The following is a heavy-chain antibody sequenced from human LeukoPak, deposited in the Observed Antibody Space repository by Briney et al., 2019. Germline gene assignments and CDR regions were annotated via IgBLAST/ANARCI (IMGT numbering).Heavy chain of an antibody. CDR1: GGSISSGDYY. CDR2: IYYSGST. D-gene: IGHD5-12*01. Sequence: SQTLSLTCTVSGGSISSGDYYWRWIRQPPRTGLEWLGYIYYSGSTYYNPSLKSRVTISVDTSKNQFSLKLSSVTAADTAVYYCARLVATFDYWGQGTLVTVSS. V-gene: IGHV4-30-4*08. CDR3: ARLVATFDY. J-gene: IGHJ4*02.